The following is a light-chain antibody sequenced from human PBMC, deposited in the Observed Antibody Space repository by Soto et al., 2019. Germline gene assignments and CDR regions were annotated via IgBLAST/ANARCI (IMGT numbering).Light chain of an antibody. J-gene: IGLJ1*01. Sequence: QSVLAQPASVSGSPGQSITISCTGTSSDVGRYNYVSWFQQHPGKAPKLLIYDVSNWPSGVSDRFSGSKSGNTASLTISGLQAEDEADSSCSSFTTSSTFVFGPGTKVTVL. CDR1: SSDVGRYNY. CDR3: SSFTTSSTFV. V-gene: IGLV2-14*01. CDR2: DVS.